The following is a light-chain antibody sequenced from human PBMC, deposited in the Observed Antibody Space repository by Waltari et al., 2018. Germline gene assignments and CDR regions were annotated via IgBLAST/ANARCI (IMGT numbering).Light chain of an antibody. V-gene: IGLV1-44*01. CDR2: SSN. CDR3: AVWDDSLNGRV. Sequence: QSVLTQPPSASGTPGQRVTISCSGRNSNIGSNTVNWYQQLPGTAPKLLIYSSNRRPSGVPDRFCAATSGTSASLAISGLQSEDEADYYCAVWDDSLNGRVFGGGTKLTVL. CDR1: NSNIGSNT. J-gene: IGLJ3*02.